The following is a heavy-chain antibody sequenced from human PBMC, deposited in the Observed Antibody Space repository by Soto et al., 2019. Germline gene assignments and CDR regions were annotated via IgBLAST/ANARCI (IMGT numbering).Heavy chain of an antibody. V-gene: IGHV1-2*04. J-gene: IGHJ6*03. Sequence: QVQLVQSGAEVKKPGASVKVSCKASGYTFAGYYLHWVRQAPGQGLEWMGWINPNSGDTNDAQKFQGWVTMTRDTSISTGYMELSRLKSDDTAVYYCARAQTTVTTMFGNYYYMDVWGKGTAVTVSS. CDR1: GYTFAGYY. CDR2: INPNSGDT. D-gene: IGHD3-10*02. CDR3: ARAQTTVTTMFGNYYYMDV.